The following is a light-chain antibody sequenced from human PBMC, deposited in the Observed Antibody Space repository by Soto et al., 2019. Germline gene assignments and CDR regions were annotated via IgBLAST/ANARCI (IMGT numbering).Light chain of an antibody. V-gene: IGLV7-46*01. J-gene: IGLJ2*01. Sequence: QAVVTQEPSLTVSPGGTVTLTCGSSTGAVTSGHYPYWFQQKPGQAPRTLIYDTSNKHSWTPARFSGSLLGGKAALTLSDAQPEDEADYYCLLSYSVARKVFGGGTKLTVL. CDR1: TGAVTSGHY. CDR2: DTS. CDR3: LLSYSVARKV.